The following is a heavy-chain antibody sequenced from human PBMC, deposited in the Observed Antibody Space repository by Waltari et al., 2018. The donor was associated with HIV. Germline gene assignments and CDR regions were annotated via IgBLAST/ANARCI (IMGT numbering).Heavy chain of an antibody. CDR1: GLPLTNCG. CDR2: RSYDGCTK. CDR3: AKGAYYGDYFGH. Sequence: QLAESGGGVVQPGRSLTLSCVTSGLPLTNCGIHGVRPAPGKGLGGLAVRSYDGCTKYYVDSVKGLFTISRDTSKKTQYLQMNSLRAHDTAVYYCAKGAYYGDYFGHWGQGTLVTVSS. J-gene: IGHJ4*02. V-gene: IGHV3-30*18. D-gene: IGHD2-21*01.